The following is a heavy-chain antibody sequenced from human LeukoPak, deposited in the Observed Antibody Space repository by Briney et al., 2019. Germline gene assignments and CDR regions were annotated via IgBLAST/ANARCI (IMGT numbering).Heavy chain of an antibody. CDR1: GGSFSDYY. CDR3: ARASIFGVVNNFDY. CDR2: INHSGST. V-gene: IGHV4-34*01. Sequence: SETLSLTCGVYGGSFSDYYWSWIRQPPGKVLEWIGEINHSGSTNYNPSLKSRVTISVDTSKNQFSLKLSSVTAADTAMYYCARASIFGVVNNFDYWGQGTLVTVSS. D-gene: IGHD3-3*01. J-gene: IGHJ4*02.